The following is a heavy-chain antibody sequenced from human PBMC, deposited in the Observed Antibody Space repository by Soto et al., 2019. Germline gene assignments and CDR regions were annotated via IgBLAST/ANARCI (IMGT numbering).Heavy chain of an antibody. CDR1: GFTFSSYA. CDR3: AKGLSLSPWEAVDP. J-gene: IGHJ5*02. Sequence: EVQLLESGGGLVQPGGSLRLSCAASGFTFSSYAMSWVRQAPGKGLEWVSAISGSGGSTYYADSVKGRFTISRDNSKNPLYLQMNSLRAEDTAVYYCAKGLSLSPWEAVDPWGQGTLVTVSS. CDR2: ISGSGGST. D-gene: IGHD1-26*01. V-gene: IGHV3-23*01.